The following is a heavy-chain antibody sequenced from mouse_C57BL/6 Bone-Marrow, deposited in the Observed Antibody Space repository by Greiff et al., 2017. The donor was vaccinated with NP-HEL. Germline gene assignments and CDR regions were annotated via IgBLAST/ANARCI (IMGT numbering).Heavy chain of an antibody. CDR3: ARNDGYPWYFDV. D-gene: IGHD2-3*01. CDR2: ISTYYGDA. J-gene: IGHJ1*03. Sequence: VQVVESGPELVRPGVSVKISCKGSGYTFTDYAMHWVKQSHAKSLEWIGVISTYYGDASYNQKFKDKATMTVDKSSSTAYMELARLTSEDSAVYYCARNDGYPWYFDVWGTGTTVTVSS. V-gene: IGHV1-67*01. CDR1: GYTFTDYA.